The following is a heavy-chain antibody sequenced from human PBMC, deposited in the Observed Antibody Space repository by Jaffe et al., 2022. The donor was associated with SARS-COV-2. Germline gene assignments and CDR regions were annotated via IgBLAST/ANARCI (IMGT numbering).Heavy chain of an antibody. J-gene: IGHJ4*02. CDR1: GFTFDDYA. CDR2: ISWNSGSI. D-gene: IGHD6-19*01. CDR3: AKDIVTSDWYPTFHS. Sequence: EVQLVESGGGLVQPGRSLRLSCAASGFTFDDYAMHWVRQAPGKGLEWVSGISWNSGSIGYADSVKGRFTISRDNAQKSLFLQMNGLTTEDTAFYYCAKDIVTSDWYPTFHSWGQGTLVTVSS. V-gene: IGHV3-9*01.